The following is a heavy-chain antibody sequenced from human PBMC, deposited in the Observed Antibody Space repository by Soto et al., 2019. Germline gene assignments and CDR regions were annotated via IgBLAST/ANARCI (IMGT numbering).Heavy chain of an antibody. CDR2: ISPSGGA. D-gene: IGHD3-9*01. J-gene: IGHJ5*02. V-gene: IGHV1-46*01. CDR1: GYTFTNYY. Sequence: QVQLVQSGAEVKKPGASVKVSCKASGYTFTNYYMHWVRQAPGQGLEWMGIISPSGGATYAQEFQGRGTRTRSKAPGTALMEPSGPKSKDAAVYFCARDGSSDWLTWLDPWGQGTLVTVSS. CDR3: ARDGSSDWLTWLDP.